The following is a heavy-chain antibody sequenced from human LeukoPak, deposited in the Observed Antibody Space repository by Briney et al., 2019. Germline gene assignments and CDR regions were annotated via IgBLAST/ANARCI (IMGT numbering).Heavy chain of an antibody. D-gene: IGHD3-22*01. CDR1: GGSISSYY. J-gene: IGHJ4*02. V-gene: IGHV4-59*08. CDR2: IYYSGST. Sequence: PSETLSLTCTVSGGSISSYYWSWIRQPPGKGLEWIGYIYYSGSTNYNPSLKSRVTISVDTSKNQFSLKLSSVTAADTAVYYCARRSPYYYEYYFDYWGQGTLGTVSS. CDR3: ARRSPYYYEYYFDY.